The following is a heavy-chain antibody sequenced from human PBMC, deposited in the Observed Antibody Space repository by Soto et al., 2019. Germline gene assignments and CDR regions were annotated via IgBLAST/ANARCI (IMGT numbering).Heavy chain of an antibody. CDR3: ARDPFSFGGYDYSRFDY. D-gene: IGHD5-12*01. Sequence: QVQLVQSGAEVKKPGSSVKVSCKASGGTFSSYAISWVRQAPGQGLEWMGGIIPVFGTANYAQKFQGRVTITADESTSTAYMELSSLRSEDTAVYYCARDPFSFGGYDYSRFDYWGQGTLVTVSS. CDR2: IIPVFGTA. V-gene: IGHV1-69*01. CDR1: GGTFSSYA. J-gene: IGHJ4*02.